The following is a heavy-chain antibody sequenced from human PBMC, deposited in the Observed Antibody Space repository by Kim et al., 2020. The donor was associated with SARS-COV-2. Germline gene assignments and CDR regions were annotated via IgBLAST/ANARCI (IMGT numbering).Heavy chain of an antibody. V-gene: IGHV3-48*03. CDR3: ARDLTRAAYYYDSSGLDY. CDR1: GFTFSSYE. J-gene: IGHJ4*02. CDR2: ISSSGSTI. Sequence: GGSLRLSCAASGFTFSSYEMNWVRQAPGKGLEWVSYISSSGSTIYYADSVKGRFTISRDNAKNSLYLQMNSLRAEDTAVYYCARDLTRAAYYYDSSGLDYWGQGTLVTVSS. D-gene: IGHD3-22*01.